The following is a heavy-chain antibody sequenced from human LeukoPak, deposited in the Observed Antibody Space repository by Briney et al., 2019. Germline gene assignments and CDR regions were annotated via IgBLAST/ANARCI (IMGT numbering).Heavy chain of an antibody. CDR1: GYTFTGYY. Sequence: ASVKVSCKASGYTFTGYYMHWVRQAPGQGLEWMGWINPNSGGTNYAQKFQGRVTMTRDTSISTAYMELSRLRSDDTAVYYCARDGDFSSGYYTKVYWGQGTLVTVSS. CDR3: ARDGDFSSGYYTKVY. CDR2: INPNSGGT. D-gene: IGHD3-3*01. J-gene: IGHJ4*02. V-gene: IGHV1-2*02.